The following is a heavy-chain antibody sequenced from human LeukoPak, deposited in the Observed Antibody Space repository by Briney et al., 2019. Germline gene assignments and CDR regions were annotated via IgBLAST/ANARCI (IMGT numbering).Heavy chain of an antibody. D-gene: IGHD1-1*01. CDR2: IYYSGST. V-gene: IGHV4-59*08. CDR3: ARRTERDLEGFDP. J-gene: IGHJ5*02. Sequence: SETLSLTCTVSGGSISSYYWSWIRQPPGKGLEWIGYIYYSGSTNYNPSLKSRVTISVDTSKNQFSLKLSSVTAADTAVYYCARRTERDLEGFDPWGQGTLVTVSS. CDR1: GGSISSYY.